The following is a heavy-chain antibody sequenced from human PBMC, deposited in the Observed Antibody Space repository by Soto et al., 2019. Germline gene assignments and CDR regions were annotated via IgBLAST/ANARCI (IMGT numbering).Heavy chain of an antibody. J-gene: IGHJ6*02. Sequence: LSLTCRVSGVSLTSHYWTWIRQSPGKGLEWIGYIYYSGSTNYSPSLKSRLTMSIDTPSNQFSLNLSSVTAADTAIYYCARLRDRSGTASIYNGMDVWGPGTMVTVSS. CDR1: GVSLTSHY. D-gene: IGHD3-22*01. V-gene: IGHV4-59*11. CDR2: IYYSGST. CDR3: ARLRDRSGTASIYNGMDV.